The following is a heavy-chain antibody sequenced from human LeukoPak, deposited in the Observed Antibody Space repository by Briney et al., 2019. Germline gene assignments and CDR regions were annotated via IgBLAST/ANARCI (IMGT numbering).Heavy chain of an antibody. J-gene: IGHJ4*02. V-gene: IGHV1-18*01. D-gene: IGHD3-3*01. CDR1: GYTFTSYG. CDR2: ISAYNGNT. CDR3: ARVRMDDFWSGYYLEYYFDY. Sequence: GASVKVSCKASGYTFTSYGISWVRQAPGQGLEWMGWISAYNGNTNYAQKLQGRVTMTTDTSTSTAYTELRSLRSDDTAVYYCARVRMDDFWSGYYLEYYFDYWGQGTLVTVSS.